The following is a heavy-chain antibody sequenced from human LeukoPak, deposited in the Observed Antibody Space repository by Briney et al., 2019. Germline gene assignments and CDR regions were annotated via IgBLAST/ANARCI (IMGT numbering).Heavy chain of an antibody. Sequence: PGGSLRLSCAASGFTFKNYAMSWVRQAPGKGLEWVSAISDDGSSTYYADSVKGRFTISRDSSKNTLYLQMNSLRVEDTAIYYCAKVLITIFGVVRYDAFDIWGQGTLVTVSS. J-gene: IGHJ3*02. CDR1: GFTFKNYA. CDR3: AKVLITIFGVVRYDAFDI. CDR2: ISDDGSST. V-gene: IGHV3-23*01. D-gene: IGHD3-3*01.